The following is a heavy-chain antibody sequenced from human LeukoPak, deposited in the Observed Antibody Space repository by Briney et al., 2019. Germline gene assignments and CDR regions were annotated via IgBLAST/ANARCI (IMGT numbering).Heavy chain of an antibody. D-gene: IGHD3-10*01. Sequence: GWSLRLSCAASGFAFSSYTMNWVRQAPGKGLEWVSSISSSSSYMYYADSVKGRFTIFRDNAKNSLYLQMNSLRAEDTAVYYCARDFTLVRGDWGQGTLATVSS. CDR1: GFAFSSYT. V-gene: IGHV3-21*01. J-gene: IGHJ4*02. CDR3: ARDFTLVRGD. CDR2: ISSSSSYM.